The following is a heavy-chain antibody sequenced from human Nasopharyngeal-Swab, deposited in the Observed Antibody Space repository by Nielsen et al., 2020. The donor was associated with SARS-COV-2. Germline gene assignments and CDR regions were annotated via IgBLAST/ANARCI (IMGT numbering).Heavy chain of an antibody. D-gene: IGHD1-26*01. Sequence: WIRQPPGKGLEWIGEINHSGSTNYNPSLKSRVTISVDTSKNQFSLKLSSVTAADTAVYYCARGIRPGPRATRGRYFDYWAWEPWSPSPQ. J-gene: IGHJ4*02. CDR2: INHSGST. V-gene: IGHV4-34*01. CDR3: ARGIRPGPRATRGRYFDY.